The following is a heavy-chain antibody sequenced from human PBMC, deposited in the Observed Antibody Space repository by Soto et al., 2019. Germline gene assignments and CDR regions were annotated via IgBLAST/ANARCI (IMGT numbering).Heavy chain of an antibody. CDR2: IRSKAYGGTT. D-gene: IGHD6-19*01. V-gene: IGHV3-49*03. Sequence: AGGSLRLSCTASGFTFGDYAMSWFRQAPGKGLEWVGFIRSKAYGGTTEYAASVKGRFTISRDDSKSIAYLQMNSLKTEDTAVYYCTRVLVVHRVQYGIAVAGTGDYFDYWGQGTLVTVSS. CDR1: GFTFGDYA. CDR3: TRVLVVHRVQYGIAVAGTGDYFDY. J-gene: IGHJ4*02.